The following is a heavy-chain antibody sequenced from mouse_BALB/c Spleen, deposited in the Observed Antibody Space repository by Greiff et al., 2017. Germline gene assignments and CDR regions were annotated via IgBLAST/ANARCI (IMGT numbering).Heavy chain of an antibody. Sequence: EVQLVESGGGLVKPGGSLKLSCAASGFTFSSYAMSWVRQTPEKRLEWVASISSGGSTYSPDSVKGRFTISRDNARNILYLQMSSLRSEDTAMYYCARAGYGNDWYFDVWGAGTTVTVSS. D-gene: IGHD2-10*02. CDR3: ARAGYGNDWYFDV. CDR1: GFTFSSYA. CDR2: ISSGGST. V-gene: IGHV5-6-5*01. J-gene: IGHJ1*01.